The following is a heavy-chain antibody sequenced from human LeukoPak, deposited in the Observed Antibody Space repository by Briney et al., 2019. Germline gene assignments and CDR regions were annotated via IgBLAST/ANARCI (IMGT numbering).Heavy chain of an antibody. Sequence: GRSLRLSCAASGFTLSGYWMTWVRQAPGKGLEWVATIKEDGSEKYYVDSVKGRFTISRDNAKNSLYLQMNSLRAEDTAVYYCARQRIFSYWGQGTLVTVSS. D-gene: IGHD6-25*01. CDR1: GFTLSGYW. V-gene: IGHV3-7*01. CDR2: IKEDGSEK. J-gene: IGHJ4*02. CDR3: ARQRIFSY.